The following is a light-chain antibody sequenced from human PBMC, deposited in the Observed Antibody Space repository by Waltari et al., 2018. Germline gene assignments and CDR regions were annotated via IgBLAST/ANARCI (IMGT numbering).Light chain of an antibody. J-gene: IGKJ5*01. CDR1: QSVLFSLNNKNY. CDR2: WAS. V-gene: IGKV4-1*01. CDR3: HHYYIPPLT. Sequence: DIVMSQSPDSLAVSLGERATINCKSSQSVLFSLNNKNYLAWYQQKPGQPPKLLIYWASTRESGVPDRFSGSESGTDFTLTISSLQAEDVAVYYCHHYYIPPLTFGQGTRLEIK.